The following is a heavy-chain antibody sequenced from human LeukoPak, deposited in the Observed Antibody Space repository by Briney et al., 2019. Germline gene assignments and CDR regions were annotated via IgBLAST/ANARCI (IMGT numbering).Heavy chain of an antibody. Sequence: SETLSLTCTVSGGSISTSSYYWGWIRQPPGKGLEWIGSIYNSGSTYYNPSLKSRITISVDTPKNQFSLKLSSVTAADTAVYYCARARGITMVRKRPYFYYMDVWGKGTTVTISS. CDR1: GGSISTSSYY. J-gene: IGHJ6*03. V-gene: IGHV4-39*07. CDR2: IYNSGST. CDR3: ARARGITMVRKRPYFYYMDV. D-gene: IGHD3-10*01.